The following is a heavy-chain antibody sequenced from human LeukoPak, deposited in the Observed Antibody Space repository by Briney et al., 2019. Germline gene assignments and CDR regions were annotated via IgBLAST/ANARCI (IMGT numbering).Heavy chain of an antibody. J-gene: IGHJ5*02. CDR2: INPNSGGT. CDR3: ARGLTYYDFWSGYSNWFDP. CDR1: GYTFTGYY. Sequence: ASVKVSCKASGYTFTGYYMHWVRQAPGQGLEWKGRINPNSGGTNYAQKFQGRVTMTRDTSISTAYMELSRLRSDDTAVYYCARGLTYYDFWSGYSNWFDPWGQGTLVTVSS. D-gene: IGHD3-3*01. V-gene: IGHV1-2*06.